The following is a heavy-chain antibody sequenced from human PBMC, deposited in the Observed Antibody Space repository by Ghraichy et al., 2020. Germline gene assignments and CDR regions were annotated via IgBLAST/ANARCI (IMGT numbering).Heavy chain of an antibody. J-gene: IGHJ4*02. V-gene: IGHV3-23*01. CDR3: AKSTNYYGSGSYYN. CDR1: GFTFSSYA. CDR2: ISGSGGST. D-gene: IGHD3-10*01. Sequence: GGSLRLSCAASGFTFSSYAMSWVRQAPGKGLEWVSAISGSGGSTYYADSVKGRFTISRDNSKNTLYLQMNSLRAEDTAVYYCAKSTNYYGSGSYYNWGQGTLVTVSS.